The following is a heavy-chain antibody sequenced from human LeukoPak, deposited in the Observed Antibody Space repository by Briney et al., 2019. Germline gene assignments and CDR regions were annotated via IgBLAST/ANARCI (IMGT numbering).Heavy chain of an antibody. D-gene: IGHD3-22*01. Sequence: GASVKVSCKASGYTFTSYYMHWVRQATGQGLEWMGIINPSGGSTSYAQKFQGRVTMTRDMSTSTVYMELSSLRSEDTAVYYCARDGDYYDSSGYYQGYFQHWGQGTLVTVSS. CDR1: GYTFTSYY. V-gene: IGHV1-46*01. CDR2: INPSGGST. J-gene: IGHJ1*01. CDR3: ARDGDYYDSSGYYQGYFQH.